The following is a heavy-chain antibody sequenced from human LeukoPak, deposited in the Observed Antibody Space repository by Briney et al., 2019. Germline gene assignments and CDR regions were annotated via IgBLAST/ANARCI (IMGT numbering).Heavy chain of an antibody. CDR3: ARDSPYGTAGY. CDR2: ISYDGSTK. Sequence: GGSLRLSCAASGFTFSSYAMHWVRQAPGKGLEWLAVISYDGSTKDYADSVKGRFTISRDNSKNTLYLQMNSLRAEDTAVYYCARDSPYGTAGYWGQGTLVTVSS. V-gene: IGHV3-30-3*01. D-gene: IGHD2-8*02. CDR1: GFTFSSYA. J-gene: IGHJ4*02.